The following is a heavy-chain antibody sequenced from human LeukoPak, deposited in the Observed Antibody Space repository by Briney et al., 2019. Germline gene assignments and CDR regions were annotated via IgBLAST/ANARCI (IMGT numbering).Heavy chain of an antibody. CDR1: GASISSTVHY. CDR3: ARDFGDFRTDY. D-gene: IGHD4-17*01. CDR2: SDYSGGT. Sequence: KASETLSLTCTVSGASISSTVHYWAWIRQSPGKGLEWIGSSDYSGGTTYNPSLNSRVTVSVDTSKNQFSLKLTSVTAADTAVYYCARDFGDFRTDYWGQGTLVTVSS. J-gene: IGHJ4*02. V-gene: IGHV4-39*01.